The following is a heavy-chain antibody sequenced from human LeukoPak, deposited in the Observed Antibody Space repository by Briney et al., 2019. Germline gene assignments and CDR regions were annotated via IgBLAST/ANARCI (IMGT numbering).Heavy chain of an antibody. CDR3: AKGYCSSTSCYRLDY. V-gene: IGHV3-23*01. Sequence: PGGSLRLSCAASGFTFSSYAMHWVRQAPGKGLGWVSAISGSGGTTYYADSVKGRFTMSRDNSKNTLYLQMSSLRAEDTALYYCAKGYCSSTSCYRLDYWGQGTLVTVSS. J-gene: IGHJ4*02. CDR1: GFTFSSYA. D-gene: IGHD2-2*02. CDR2: ISGSGGTT.